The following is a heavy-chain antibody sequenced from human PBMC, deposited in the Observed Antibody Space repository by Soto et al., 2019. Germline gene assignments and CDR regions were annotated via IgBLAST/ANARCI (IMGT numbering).Heavy chain of an antibody. Sequence: ASVKVSCKASGYTFTSYGISWVRQAPGQGLEWMGWISAYNGNTNYAQKIQGRVTMTTDTSTSTVYMELRSLRTDDTAFYYCARAVDYYDSSGYYRAPGYWGQG. V-gene: IGHV1-18*01. D-gene: IGHD3-22*01. CDR1: GYTFTSYG. CDR2: ISAYNGNT. CDR3: ARAVDYYDSSGYYRAPGY. J-gene: IGHJ4*02.